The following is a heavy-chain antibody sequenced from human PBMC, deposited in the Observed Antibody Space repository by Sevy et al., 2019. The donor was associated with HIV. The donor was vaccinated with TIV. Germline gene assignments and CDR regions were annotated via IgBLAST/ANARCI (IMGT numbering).Heavy chain of an antibody. J-gene: IGHJ4*02. V-gene: IGHV3-33*01. CDR3: ARGEGISGSHYNLPSFDQ. CDR1: GFTFTSYG. CDR2: IWSDGNNK. D-gene: IGHD3-10*01. Sequence: GGSLRLSCAASGFTFTSYGMHWVRQAPGKGLEWVAVIWSDGNNKYYADSVKGRFTISRDNSKNTLNLQMNSLRAEDTAVYYCARGEGISGSHYNLPSFDQWGQGTLVTVSS.